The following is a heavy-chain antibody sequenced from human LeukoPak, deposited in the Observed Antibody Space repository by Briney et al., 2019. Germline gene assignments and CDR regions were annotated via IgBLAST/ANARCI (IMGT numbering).Heavy chain of an antibody. J-gene: IGHJ4*02. V-gene: IGHV4-4*07. CDR1: GGSISNYY. D-gene: IGHD3-22*01. CDR3: ARGPARPYYYDSSGYYYHPPPGDY. Sequence: SETLSLTCTVSGGSISNYYWSWIRQPAEKGLEWIGRIYTSGSANYNPSLKKRVTMSAASSKTQLSLQRSSVTAADTAVYYCARGPARPYYYDSSGYYYHPPPGDYGGQGTLVTVSS. CDR2: IYTSGSA.